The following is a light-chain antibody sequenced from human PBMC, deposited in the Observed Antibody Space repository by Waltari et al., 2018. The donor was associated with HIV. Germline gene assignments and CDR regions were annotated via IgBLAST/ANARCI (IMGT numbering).Light chain of an antibody. CDR2: GIN. V-gene: IGLV1-47*01. CDR3: AAWDYSLSGWV. Sequence: QSVLTQPPSASGTAGQRVTISCSRRHSNVDISAVYWYQQRPGTTPKLVIYGINQRPSGVPDRFSGSKSGTSVSLVISGIRSEDEADYYCAAWDYSLSGWVFGGGTKLTVL. J-gene: IGLJ3*02. CDR1: HSNVDISA.